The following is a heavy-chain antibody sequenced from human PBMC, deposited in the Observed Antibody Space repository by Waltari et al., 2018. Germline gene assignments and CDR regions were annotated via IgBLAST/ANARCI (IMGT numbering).Heavy chain of an antibody. D-gene: IGHD3-3*01. CDR3: ARGLYRVAEQLTFDY. CDR1: GYTFSSYA. J-gene: IGHJ4*02. V-gene: IGHV1-3*01. Sequence: QVQLVQSGAEVKKPGASVKISCKASGYTFSSYAVHWVRQAPGQRPEWMGWINAGNGDTKKSQKVQDRVTITRDTSTSTAYMELSSLRSEDTAVYYCARGLYRVAEQLTFDYWGQGTLVTVSS. CDR2: INAGNGDT.